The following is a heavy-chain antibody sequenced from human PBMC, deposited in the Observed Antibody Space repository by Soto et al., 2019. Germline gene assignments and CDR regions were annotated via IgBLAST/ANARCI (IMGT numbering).Heavy chain of an antibody. CDR2: ISYDGSNK. CDR1: GFTFSSYA. Sequence: PGGSLRLSCAASGFTFSSYAMHWVRQAPGKGLEWVAVISYDGSNKYYADSVKGRFTISRDNSKNTLYLQMNSLRAEDTAVYYCARRLGGGSCPGGSDYWGQGTLVTVSS. J-gene: IGHJ4*02. V-gene: IGHV3-30-3*01. CDR3: ARRLGGGSCPGGSDY. D-gene: IGHD2-15*01.